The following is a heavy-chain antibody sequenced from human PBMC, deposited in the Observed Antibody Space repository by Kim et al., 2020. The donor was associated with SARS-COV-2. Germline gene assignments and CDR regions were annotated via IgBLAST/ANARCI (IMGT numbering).Heavy chain of an antibody. CDR3: ARSDRSGYYSHFDY. Sequence: SPSFQGQVTISVDKSLSTAYLQWSSLKASDTAMYYCARSDRSGYYSHFDYWGQGTLVTVSS. J-gene: IGHJ4*02. D-gene: IGHD3-22*01. V-gene: IGHV5-51*01.